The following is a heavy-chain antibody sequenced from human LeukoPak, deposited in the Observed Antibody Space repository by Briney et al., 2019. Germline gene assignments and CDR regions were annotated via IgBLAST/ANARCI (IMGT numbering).Heavy chain of an antibody. J-gene: IGHJ4*02. Sequence: ASVKVSCKASGYTFTGHYVHWVRQAPGQGLEWMGMIDPSSGGTNSAQKFQGRVTMARDTSTTTVYMDLSSLTSDDTAIYFCARHRIVLAVSISDYWGQGNLVTLSS. CDR1: GYTFTGHY. V-gene: IGHV1-2*02. D-gene: IGHD2/OR15-2a*01. CDR2: IDPSSGGT. CDR3: ARHRIVLAVSISDY.